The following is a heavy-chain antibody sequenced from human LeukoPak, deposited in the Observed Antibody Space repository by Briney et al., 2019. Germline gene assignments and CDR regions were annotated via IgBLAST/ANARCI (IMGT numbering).Heavy chain of an antibody. CDR2: VYYSGST. D-gene: IGHD3-16*01. J-gene: IGHJ4*02. CDR1: GGSISRSSYY. CDR3: ARAPLGSSAWGGRIYYFDY. Sequence: SETLSLTCTVSGGSISRSSYYWGWIRQPPGKGLEWIGSVYYSGSTYYNPSLKSRVTISVDTSKNQFSLKLSSVTAADTAVYYCARAPLGSSAWGGRIYYFDYWGQGTLVTVSS. V-gene: IGHV4-39*07.